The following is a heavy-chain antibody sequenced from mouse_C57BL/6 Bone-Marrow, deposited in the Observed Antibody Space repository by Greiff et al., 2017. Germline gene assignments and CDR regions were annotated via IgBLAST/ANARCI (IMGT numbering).Heavy chain of an antibody. CDR3: ARSPLDGSYGMDY. J-gene: IGHJ4*01. CDR2: IDPSDSYT. V-gene: IGHV1-50*01. CDR1: GYTFTSYW. Sequence: QVQLQQPGAELVKPGASVKLSCKASGYTFTSYWMQWVKQRPGQGLEWIGEIDPSDSYTNYNQKFKGKATLTVDTSSSTAYMQLSSLTSEDSAVYYCARSPLDGSYGMDYWGQGTSVTVSS. D-gene: IGHD1-1*02.